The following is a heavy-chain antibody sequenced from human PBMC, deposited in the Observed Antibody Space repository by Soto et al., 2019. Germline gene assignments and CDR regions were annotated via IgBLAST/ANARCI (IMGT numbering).Heavy chain of an antibody. Sequence: EVQLVESGGGLVQPGGSLKVSCAASGFTFSGSAIHWVRQASGKGLEWVGRIRSKANSYATAYAVSVKGRFTISRDDSRNTAYLQMNSLKTEDTAVYYCARGVYDFWSGHPEGPEYWGKGTVVTVSS. CDR3: ARGVYDFWSGHPEGPEY. CDR2: IRSKANSYAT. D-gene: IGHD3-3*01. V-gene: IGHV3-73*02. J-gene: IGHJ4*02. CDR1: GFTFSGSA.